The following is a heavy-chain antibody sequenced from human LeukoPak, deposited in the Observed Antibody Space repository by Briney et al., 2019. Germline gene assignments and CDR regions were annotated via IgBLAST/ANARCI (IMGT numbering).Heavy chain of an antibody. CDR3: ARGGGVIVVVPAAAGDAFDI. V-gene: IGHV1-2*02. CDR1: GYTFTGYY. CDR2: INPNSGGT. Sequence: ASVKVSCKASGYTFTGYYMHWVRQAPGQGLEWMGWINPNSGGTNYAQKFQGRVTMTRDTSISTAYMELSRLRSDDTAVYYCARGGGVIVVVPAAAGDAFDIWGQGTMVTVSS. D-gene: IGHD2-2*01. J-gene: IGHJ3*02.